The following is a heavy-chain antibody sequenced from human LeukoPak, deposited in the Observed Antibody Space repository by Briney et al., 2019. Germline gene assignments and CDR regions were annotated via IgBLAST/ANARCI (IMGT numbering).Heavy chain of an antibody. CDR1: GGSFSGYY. D-gene: IGHD3-3*01. CDR2: INHSGST. V-gene: IGHV4-34*01. J-gene: IGHJ5*01. Sequence: PSETLSLTCAVYGGSFSGYYWSWIRQPPGKGLEWIGEINHSGSTNYNPSLKSRVTISVDTSKNQFSLKLSSVTAADTAVYYCARARSRITIFGVVIRRSYWFDPWGQGTLVTVSS. CDR3: ARARSRITIFGVVIRRSYWFDP.